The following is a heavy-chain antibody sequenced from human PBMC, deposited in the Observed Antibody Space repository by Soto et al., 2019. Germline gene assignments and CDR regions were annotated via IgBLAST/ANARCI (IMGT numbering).Heavy chain of an antibody. Sequence: LRLSCAASGFMFNNYAMSWVRQSPGKGLEWVSTVSVSGGTTYYADSLKGRFTISRDNSKKTVYLQMNRLRADDTAIYYCAKGLYYYDSSGYRLFDYWGQGTLVTVSS. V-gene: IGHV3-23*01. CDR3: AKGLYYYDSSGYRLFDY. J-gene: IGHJ4*02. CDR1: GFMFNNYA. D-gene: IGHD3-22*01. CDR2: VSVSGGTT.